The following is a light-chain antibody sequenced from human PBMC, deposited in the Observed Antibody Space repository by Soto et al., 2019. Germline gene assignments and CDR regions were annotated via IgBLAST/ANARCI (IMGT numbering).Light chain of an antibody. V-gene: IGKV3-20*01. J-gene: IGKJ5*01. CDR2: DGS. CDR3: QQYGASPIT. CDR1: QSVSSST. Sequence: EIVLTQSPGTLSLSPGERASLSCRASQSVSSSTVAWYQQKPGQAPRLLIYDGSSRVTGIPDRFSGSGSGTDFTLTINRLEAEDFAVYCCQQYGASPITFGQGTRLEIK.